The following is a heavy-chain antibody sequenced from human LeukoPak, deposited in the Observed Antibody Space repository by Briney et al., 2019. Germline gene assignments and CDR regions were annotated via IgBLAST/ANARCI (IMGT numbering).Heavy chain of an antibody. Sequence: SETLSLTCTVSGGSISSSSYYWGWIRQPPGKGLEWIGSIYYSGSTYYNPSLKSRVTISVDTSKNQFSLKLSSVTAADTAVYYCARLVRGVIGPRIDYWGQGTLVTVSS. V-gene: IGHV4-39*01. J-gene: IGHJ4*02. D-gene: IGHD3-10*01. CDR2: IYYSGST. CDR1: GGSISSSSYY. CDR3: ARLVRGVIGPRIDY.